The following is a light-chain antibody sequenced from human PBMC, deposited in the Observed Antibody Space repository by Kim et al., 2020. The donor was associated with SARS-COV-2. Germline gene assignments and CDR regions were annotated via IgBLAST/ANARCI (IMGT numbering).Light chain of an antibody. J-gene: IGLJ2*01. CDR1: TGTLPNGHY. CDR2: NTN. V-gene: IGLV7-46*01. Sequence: GGTVTLTCGSSTGTLPNGHYPYWFQQKPGQAPRALIYNTNYRYSWTPARFSGSLLGGKAALTLSGAQPEDEADYYCLLTYSDVRKTFGGGTQLTVL. CDR3: LLTYSDVRKT.